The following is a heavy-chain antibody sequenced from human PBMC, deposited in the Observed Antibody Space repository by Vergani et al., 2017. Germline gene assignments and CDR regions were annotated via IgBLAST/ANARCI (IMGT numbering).Heavy chain of an antibody. Sequence: QEQLLQSGGGVVQPGGSLRLSCLGSGYTFGHFDMHWVRQAPGKGLAWVAFIRYNGSNPQYIDSVKGRFTISRDNSKDTLFLQMNGLRPEDTGTYFCAKKGGSLYYYGVDVWGQGP. J-gene: IGHJ6*02. CDR2: IRYNGSNP. CDR1: GYTFGHFD. CDR3: AKKGGSLYYYGVDV. V-gene: IGHV3-30*02. D-gene: IGHD1-26*01.